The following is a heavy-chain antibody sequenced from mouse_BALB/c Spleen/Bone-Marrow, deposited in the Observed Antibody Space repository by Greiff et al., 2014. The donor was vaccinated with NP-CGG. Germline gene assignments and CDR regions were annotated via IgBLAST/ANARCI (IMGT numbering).Heavy chain of an antibody. CDR1: GFNIKDTY. CDR3: TRDYYVIFDY. CDR2: IDPANGST. D-gene: IGHD1-1*01. Sequence: DVQLQESGAEPVKPGASVKLSCTASGFNIKDTYMHWLKQRPEQGLKWIGRIDPANGSTKYDPRFQGKATITADTSSNTAYLQLSNLTSEDTAVYCCTRDYYVIFDYWGQGTTLTVSS. V-gene: IGHV14-3*02. J-gene: IGHJ2*01.